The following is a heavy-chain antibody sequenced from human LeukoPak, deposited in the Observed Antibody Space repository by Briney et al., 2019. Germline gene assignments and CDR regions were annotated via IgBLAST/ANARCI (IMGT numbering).Heavy chain of an antibody. Sequence: SETLSLTCTVSGGSISSYYCSWIRQPPGKGLEWIGYMYYSGSTNYNPSLKSRVTISVDMSKNQFSLKLSSVTAADTAVYHCVRSSTYHLFDDWGQGTLVTVSS. V-gene: IGHV4-59*08. J-gene: IGHJ4*02. CDR3: VRSSTYHLFDD. CDR2: MYYSGST. D-gene: IGHD2-15*01. CDR1: GGSISSYY.